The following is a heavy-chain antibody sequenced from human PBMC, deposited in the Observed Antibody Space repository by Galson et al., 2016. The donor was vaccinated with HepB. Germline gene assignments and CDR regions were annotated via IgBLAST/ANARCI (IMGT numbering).Heavy chain of an antibody. J-gene: IGHJ5*02. CDR2: MNPNTGGT. CDR1: GYNFNDYY. Sequence: SVKVSCKVPGYNFNDYYTHWVQQAPGQGLEWMGLMNPNTGGTDYAQKFQGRVTMTRDTSISTAYMEVSRLTSDDTAVYYCAREVVAAHNWFNPWGQGTLVTVSS. CDR3: AREVVAAHNWFNP. V-gene: IGHV1-2*06. D-gene: IGHD2-15*01.